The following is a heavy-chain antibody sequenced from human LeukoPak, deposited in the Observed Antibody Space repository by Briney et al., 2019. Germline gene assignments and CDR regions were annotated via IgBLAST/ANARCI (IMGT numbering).Heavy chain of an antibody. D-gene: IGHD3-22*01. CDR2: IKEDGSKK. J-gene: IGHJ4*02. CDR1: GFTFSNYW. Sequence: GGSLRLSCAASGFTFSNYWMTWVRQAPGKGLEWVANIKEDGSKKNYVDSLKGRFTISRDNAKSSLYLQMNSLGAEDTAVYYCATPLDYYDSSGYHQGGDWGQGTLVTVSS. V-gene: IGHV3-7*03. CDR3: ATPLDYYDSSGYHQGGD.